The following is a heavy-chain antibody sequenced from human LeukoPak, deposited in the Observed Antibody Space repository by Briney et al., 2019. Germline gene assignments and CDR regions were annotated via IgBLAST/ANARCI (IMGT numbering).Heavy chain of an antibody. CDR1: GGSISSYY. CDR3: ARARWLVRGGVYFDY. V-gene: IGHV4-4*07. CDR2: IYASGST. Sequence: SETLSLTCTVSGGSISSYYWSWIRQPAGKGLEWIGRIYASGSTNYNPSLKSRVTISVDTSKNQFSLKLSSVTAADTAVYYCARARWLVRGGVYFDYWGQGTLVTVSS. D-gene: IGHD6-19*01. J-gene: IGHJ4*02.